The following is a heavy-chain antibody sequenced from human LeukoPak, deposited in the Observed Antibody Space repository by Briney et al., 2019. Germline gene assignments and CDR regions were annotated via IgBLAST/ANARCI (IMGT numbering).Heavy chain of an antibody. CDR3: AKDSYYYYIDV. V-gene: IGHV3-23*01. J-gene: IGHJ6*03. CDR1: GFTFSSYA. Sequence: GGSLRLSCAASGFTFSSYAMSWVRQAPGEGLSWVTGISGSGGSTYYADSVKGRFTISRDNSKNTLYLQMNSLRAEDTAVYYCAKDSYYYYIDVWGKGTTVTVSS. CDR2: ISGSGGST.